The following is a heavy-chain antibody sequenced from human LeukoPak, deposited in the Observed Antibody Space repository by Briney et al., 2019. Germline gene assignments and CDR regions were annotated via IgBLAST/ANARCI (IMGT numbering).Heavy chain of an antibody. J-gene: IGHJ4*02. CDR3: ARRAGAYSHPYDY. V-gene: IGHV4-39*07. Sequence: SETLSLTCTVSGGSISSSNYYWGWIRQPPGKGLEWIGSIYYSGNTYYNPSLKSRVTISVDASKNQFSLKLSSVTAADTAVYYCARRAGAYSHPYDYWGQGTLVTVSS. CDR1: GGSISSSNYY. D-gene: IGHD4/OR15-4a*01. CDR2: IYYSGNT.